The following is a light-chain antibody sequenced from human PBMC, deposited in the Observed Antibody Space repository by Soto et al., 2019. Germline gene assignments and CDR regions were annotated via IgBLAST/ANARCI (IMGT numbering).Light chain of an antibody. Sequence: EIVLTQSPGTLSLSPGETATLSCRPSQTISSSYLAWYQQKPGQTPRLLIHGASNRATGIPDRFSGSGSGTDFTLTITRLEPEDFAVYYCQQYDHSPPTFGQGTKVEI. J-gene: IGKJ2*01. CDR1: QTISSSY. CDR2: GAS. CDR3: QQYDHSPPT. V-gene: IGKV3-20*01.